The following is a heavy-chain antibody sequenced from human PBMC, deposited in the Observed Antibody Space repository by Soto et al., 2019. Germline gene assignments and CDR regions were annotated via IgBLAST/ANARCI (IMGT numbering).Heavy chain of an antibody. CDR3: ASRDPGTSVDY. CDR1: GGSMNIGSHS. V-gene: IGHV4-30-2*06. CDR2: VYYSGTT. J-gene: IGHJ4*02. Sequence: PSETLSPTCSVSGGSMNIGSHSWNWIRQSAGKGLEGIGFVYYSGTTYYNPALNSRVTISVDRAKSQFSLQLRSVTAAGTAVYYCASRDPGTSVDYCGQGTLVTVSS. D-gene: IGHD1-7*01.